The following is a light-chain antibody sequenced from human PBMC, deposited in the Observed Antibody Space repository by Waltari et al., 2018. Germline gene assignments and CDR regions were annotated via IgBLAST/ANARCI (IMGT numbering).Light chain of an antibody. Sequence: QSALTQPASVSGSPGQSITISCTGTSSDVGGYNYVSWYQQHPGKAPKVMLYDVSNRPSGVTNRVSGSKSGNTASPTISGLQAEDEADDYCSSYTSSSTLRVFGTGTKVTVL. J-gene: IGLJ1*01. CDR1: SSDVGGYNY. V-gene: IGLV2-14*03. CDR2: DVS. CDR3: SSYTSSSTLRV.